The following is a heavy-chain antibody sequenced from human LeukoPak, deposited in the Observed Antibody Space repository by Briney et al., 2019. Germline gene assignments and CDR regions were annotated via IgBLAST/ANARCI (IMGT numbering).Heavy chain of an antibody. CDR2: IIPMFNTK. J-gene: IGHJ4*02. V-gene: IGHV1-69*13. D-gene: IGHD6-13*01. Sequence: ASVKVSCKASGGTFISYAISWVGQAPGQGREGVGGIIPMFNTKNYAQKFQGRVTITADESTSTAYMELNSLRSEDTAVYYCARDEGLRIAAVGSFDYWGQGTLVTVSS. CDR1: GGTFISYA. CDR3: ARDEGLRIAAVGSFDY.